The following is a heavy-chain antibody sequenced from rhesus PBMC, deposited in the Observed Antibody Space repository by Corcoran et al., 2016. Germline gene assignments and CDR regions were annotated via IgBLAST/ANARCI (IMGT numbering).Heavy chain of an antibody. D-gene: IGHD4-23*01. CDR3: ASPPVQVVTAHYINYASD. Sequence: QVQLQESGPGLVKPSETLSLTCTVSGASISSNWWSWISQPPGKGAEWIGEINGKLWSTYHHPALKTSVTTSRATYKSLYSLKLSAVTSAVPAVYYCASPPVQVVTAHYINYASDWGQGVLVTVSA. J-gene: IGHJ4*01. CDR1: GASISSNW. CDR2: INGKLWST. V-gene: IGHV4-80*01.